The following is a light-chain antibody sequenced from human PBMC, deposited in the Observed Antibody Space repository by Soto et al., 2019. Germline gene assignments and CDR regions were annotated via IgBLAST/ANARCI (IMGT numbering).Light chain of an antibody. V-gene: IGKV3-20*01. CDR3: QHFSNAPSIT. J-gene: IGKJ5*01. CDR2: AAS. CDR1: QSVSNNY. Sequence: EIVLTQSPGTLSLSPGERATLSCRASQSVSNNYLAWYQQKPGQAPRLLIYAASSRATGIPVRFSGSGSGTDFTLTISRLEPEDFAVYYCQHFSNAPSITFGQGTRLEIK.